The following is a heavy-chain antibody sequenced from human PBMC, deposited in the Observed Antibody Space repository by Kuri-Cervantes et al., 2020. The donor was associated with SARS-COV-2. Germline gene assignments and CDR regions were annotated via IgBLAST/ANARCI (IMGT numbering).Heavy chain of an antibody. CDR2: IYHTRSP. CDR1: GGSVSDRNSY. CDR3: ARSPYDFWSGSGG. Sequence: SETLSLTCTVSGGSVSDRNSYWTWIRQSPGKGLEWIGYIYHTRSPTYSPSLKSRVTISLDKPKNQFSLRLTSVTAADTAVYYCARSPYDFWSGSGGWGQGTLVTVSS. D-gene: IGHD3-3*01. V-gene: IGHV4-61*01. J-gene: IGHJ4*02.